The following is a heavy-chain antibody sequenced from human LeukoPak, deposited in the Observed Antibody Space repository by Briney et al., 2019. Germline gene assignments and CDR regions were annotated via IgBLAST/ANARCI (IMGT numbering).Heavy chain of an antibody. D-gene: IGHD3-22*01. CDR3: ARGGRDYYDSSGYLYYFDY. CDR1: GGTFSSYA. V-gene: IGHV1-69*13. CDR2: IIPIFGTA. J-gene: IGHJ4*02. Sequence: ASVKVSCKASGGTFSSYAISWVRQAPGQGLEWMGGIIPIFGTANYAQKFQGRVTITADESTSTAYMELSSLRSEDTAVYYCARGGRDYYDSSGYLYYFDYWGQGTLVTVSS.